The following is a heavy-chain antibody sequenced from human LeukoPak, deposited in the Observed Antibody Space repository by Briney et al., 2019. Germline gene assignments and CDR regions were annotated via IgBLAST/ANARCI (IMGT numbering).Heavy chain of an antibody. CDR1: GYTFTGYY. CDR2: INPNSGGT. V-gene: IGHV1-2*02. D-gene: IGHD3-10*01. J-gene: IGHJ5*02. Sequence: ASVKVSCKASGYTFTGYYMHWVRQAPGQGLEWMGWINPNSGGTNYAQKFQGRVTMTRDTSISTAYMELSRLRSDDTAVYYCARDLSALLWFGELLYPNWFDPWGQGTLVTVSS. CDR3: ARDLSALLWFGELLYPNWFDP.